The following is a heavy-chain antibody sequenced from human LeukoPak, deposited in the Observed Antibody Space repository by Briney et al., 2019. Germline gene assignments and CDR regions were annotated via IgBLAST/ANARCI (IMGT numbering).Heavy chain of an antibody. Sequence: ASVKVSCKASGYTFAGYYMHWVRQAPGQGLEWMGWINPNSGGTNYAQKFQGRVTMTRDTSISTAYMELSRLRSDDTAVYYCARELRRRGRNWFDPWGQGTLVTVSS. V-gene: IGHV1-2*02. CDR2: INPNSGGT. CDR1: GYTFAGYY. J-gene: IGHJ5*02. D-gene: IGHD4-17*01. CDR3: ARELRRRGRNWFDP.